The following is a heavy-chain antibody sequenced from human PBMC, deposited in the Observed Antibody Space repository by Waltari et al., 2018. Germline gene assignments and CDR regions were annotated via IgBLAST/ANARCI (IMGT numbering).Heavy chain of an antibody. CDR1: GLPLRNHG. V-gene: IGHV3-33*01. CDR2: IWYDGSNK. J-gene: IGHJ3*02. CDR3: ARGDGGSGLGASDI. D-gene: IGHD3-3*01. Sequence: QVQLVESGGGVVQSGRSRRITCGGAGLPLRNHGLNWVRQAPGKGLEWVAGIWYDGSNKNYVDSVKGRFTISRDNSKNTLYLEMNSLRAEDTAVYFCARGDGGSGLGASDIWGQGTMVTVSS.